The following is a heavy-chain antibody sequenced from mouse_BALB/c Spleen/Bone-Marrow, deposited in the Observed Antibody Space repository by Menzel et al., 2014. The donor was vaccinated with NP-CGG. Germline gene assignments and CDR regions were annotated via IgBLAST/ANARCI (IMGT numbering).Heavy chain of an antibody. V-gene: IGHV1-7*01. CDR3: ASTTVVDY. J-gene: IGHJ2*01. CDR2: INPSTGYT. CDR1: GYTFTGYW. D-gene: IGHD1-1*01. Sequence: VQLQQSGAELAKPGASVKMSCKASGYTFTGYWMHWVKQRPGQGLEWIGYINPSTGYTEYNQKFKDKATLTANKSSSTAYMQLSSLTSEDSAVYYCASTTVVDYWGQGTTITVSS.